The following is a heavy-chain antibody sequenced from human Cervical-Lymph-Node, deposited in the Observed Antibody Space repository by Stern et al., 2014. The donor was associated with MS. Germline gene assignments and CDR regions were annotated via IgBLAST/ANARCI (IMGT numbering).Heavy chain of an antibody. CDR3: ARYRDNSWHPTRYFAY. CDR1: GGSISRDS. J-gene: IGHJ4*02. D-gene: IGHD6-13*01. V-gene: IGHV4-59*01. CDR2: IYYNGSK. Sequence: QVQLGESGPGLVKPSGTLSLTCTVSGGSISRDSLRWIRQPPGKGLEWIGYIYYNGSKTYNPSLKTRVTRTGDTSKNQFSLKLISVPAADSSVYCCARYRDNSWHPTRYFAYWGQGTLVTVSS.